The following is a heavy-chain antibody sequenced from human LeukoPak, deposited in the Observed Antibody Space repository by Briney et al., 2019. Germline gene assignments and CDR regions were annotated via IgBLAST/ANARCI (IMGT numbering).Heavy chain of an antibody. CDR2: TSSSGGST. CDR1: GFTFSSYA. D-gene: IGHD6-13*01. Sequence: GGSLRLSCAASGFTFSSYAMSWVRQGPGKGLEWVSGTSSSGGSTYYADSVKGRFTTSRDNSKNTLSVQMNSLRAEDTAVYYCAKARGGSWYVFDIWGRGTMVTVSS. CDR3: AKARGGSWYVFDI. V-gene: IGHV3-23*01. J-gene: IGHJ3*02.